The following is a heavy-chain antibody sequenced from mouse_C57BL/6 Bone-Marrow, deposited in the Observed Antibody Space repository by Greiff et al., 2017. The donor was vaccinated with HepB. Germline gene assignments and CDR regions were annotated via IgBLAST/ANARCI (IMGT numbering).Heavy chain of an antibody. D-gene: IGHD2-12*01. CDR1: GYTFTSYW. CDR2: INPSNGGT. J-gene: IGHJ1*03. CDR3: ARLGYYSLRYFDV. V-gene: IGHV1-53*01. Sequence: QVQLQQPGTELVKPGASVKLSCKASGYTFTSYWMHWVKQSPGQGLEWIGNINPSNGGTNYNEKFKSKATLTVDKSSSTAYMQLSSLTSEDSAVYYCARLGYYSLRYFDVWGTGTTVTVSS.